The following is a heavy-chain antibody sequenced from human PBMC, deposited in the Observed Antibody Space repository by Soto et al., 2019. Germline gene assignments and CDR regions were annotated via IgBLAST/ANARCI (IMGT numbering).Heavy chain of an antibody. CDR3: ARDGTSYGDYEENWFDP. CDR1: GYSISSGYY. J-gene: IGHJ5*02. CDR2: IYHSGST. V-gene: IGHV4-38-2*02. D-gene: IGHD4-17*01. Sequence: SETLSLTCAVSGYSISSGYYWGWIRQPPGKGLERIGSIYHSGSTYYNPSLKSRVTISVDTSKNQFSLKLSSVTAADTAVYYCARDGTSYGDYEENWFDPWGQGTLVTVS.